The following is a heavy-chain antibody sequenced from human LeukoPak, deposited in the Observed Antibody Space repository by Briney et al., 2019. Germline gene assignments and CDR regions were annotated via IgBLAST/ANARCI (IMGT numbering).Heavy chain of an antibody. J-gene: IGHJ4*02. V-gene: IGHV4-61*02. D-gene: IGHD2-2*01. CDR3: ARADYCSSTSCYPYYFDY. CDR1: GGSISSGSYY. Sequence: PSETLSLTCTVSGGSISSGSYYWSWIRQPAGKGLEWIGRIYTSGSTNYNPSLESRVTISVDTSKNQFSLKLSSVAAADTAVYYCARADYCSSTSCYPYYFDYWGQGTLVTVSS. CDR2: IYTSGST.